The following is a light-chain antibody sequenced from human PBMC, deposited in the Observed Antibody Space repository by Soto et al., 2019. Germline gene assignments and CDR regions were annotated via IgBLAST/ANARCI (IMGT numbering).Light chain of an antibody. CDR3: CSYAGTYAFYV. Sequence: QSVLTQPASVSGSPGQSITISCTGTGSDVGSYNLVSWYQQHPGKVPKLMIYDVNKRPSGVPDRFSASKSGITASLTISGLQAEDEADYYCCSYAGTYAFYVFGTGTKVPVL. CDR2: DVN. V-gene: IGLV2-23*02. J-gene: IGLJ1*01. CDR1: GSDVGSYNL.